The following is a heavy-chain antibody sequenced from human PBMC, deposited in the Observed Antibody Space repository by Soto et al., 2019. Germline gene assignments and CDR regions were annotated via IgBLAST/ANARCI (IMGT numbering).Heavy chain of an antibody. CDR1: GFSVSATS. CDR3: ARVNTTLVDHFDC. V-gene: IGHV3-53*01. J-gene: IGHJ4*02. D-gene: IGHD5-18*01. Sequence: GGSLRLSCVVSGFSVSATSIFWVRQATGKGLEWVSLMHRGGSTDNADSVKGRFTTSRDKSKNTLYLHMNGLRVEDTAVYYCARVNTTLVDHFDCWGQGTLVTVSS. CDR2: MHRGGST.